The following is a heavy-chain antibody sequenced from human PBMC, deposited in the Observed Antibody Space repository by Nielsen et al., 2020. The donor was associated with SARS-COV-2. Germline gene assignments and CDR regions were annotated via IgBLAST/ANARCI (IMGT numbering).Heavy chain of an antibody. V-gene: IGHV3-23*01. CDR3: ARDDGRDFYGMDV. CDR2: ISGSGGST. D-gene: IGHD5-24*01. Sequence: GESLKISCAASGFTFSSYAMSWVRQAPGKGLEWVSAISGSGGSTYYADSVKDRFTISRDNSKNTLYLQMNSLRAEDTAVYYCARDDGRDFYGMDVWGQGTTVTVSS. J-gene: IGHJ6*02. CDR1: GFTFSSYA.